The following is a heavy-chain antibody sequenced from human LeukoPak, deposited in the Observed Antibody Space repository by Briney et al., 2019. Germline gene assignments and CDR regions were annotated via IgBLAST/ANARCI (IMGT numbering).Heavy chain of an antibody. Sequence: GGSLRLSCAASGFSFSSYDMSWIRQAPGKGLEWVSAISRSGDSTYYTDSVKGRFTISRDNSRNTLSLRMNNLRAEDTAVYYCAKGGVDYWGQGTLVTVSS. CDR3: AKGGVDY. V-gene: IGHV3-23*01. CDR1: GFSFSSYD. D-gene: IGHD4-17*01. J-gene: IGHJ4*02. CDR2: ISRSGDST.